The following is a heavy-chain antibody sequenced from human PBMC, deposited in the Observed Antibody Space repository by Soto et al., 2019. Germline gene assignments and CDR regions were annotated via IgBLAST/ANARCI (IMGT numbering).Heavy chain of an antibody. Sequence: GASVKVSCKASGYTFTSYYMHWVRQAPGQGLEWMGIINTSGGSTSYAQKFQGRVTMTRDTSTSTVYMELSSLRSEDTAVYYCARDSTGRYYFDYWGQGTLVTVSS. D-gene: IGHD4-17*01. CDR2: INTSGGST. V-gene: IGHV1-46*03. CDR3: ARDSTGRYYFDY. J-gene: IGHJ4*02. CDR1: GYTFTSYY.